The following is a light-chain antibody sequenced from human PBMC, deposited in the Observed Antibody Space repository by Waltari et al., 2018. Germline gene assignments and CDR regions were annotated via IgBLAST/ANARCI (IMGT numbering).Light chain of an antibody. CDR2: ASS. J-gene: IGKJ1*01. CDR3: QKYNSAPLT. CDR1: QGISNN. V-gene: IGKV1-27*01. Sequence: DIQMTQSPSSLSASVGDRVTITCRASQGISNNLAWYQQKPGKVPKLLIYASSTLQSGVPSRFSGSGSATDFTLTINSLQPEDVATYYCQKYNSAPLTFGQGTKVEIK.